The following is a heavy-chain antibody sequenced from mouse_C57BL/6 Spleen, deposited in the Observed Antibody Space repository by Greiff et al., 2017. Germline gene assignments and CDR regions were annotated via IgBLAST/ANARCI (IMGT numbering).Heavy chain of an antibody. CDR2: ISYDGSN. Sequence: EESGPGLVKPSQSLSLTCSVTGYSITSGYYWNWIRQFPGNKLEWMGYISYDGSNNYNPSLKNRISITRYTSKNQFFLKLNSVTTEDTATFYCARGGYYYAMDYWGQGTSVTVSS. CDR3: ARGGYYYAMDY. V-gene: IGHV3-6*01. CDR1: GYSITSGYY. J-gene: IGHJ4*01.